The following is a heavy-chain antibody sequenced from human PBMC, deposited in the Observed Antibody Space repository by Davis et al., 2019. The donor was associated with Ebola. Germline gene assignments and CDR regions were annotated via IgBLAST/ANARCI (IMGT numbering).Heavy chain of an antibody. J-gene: IGHJ6*02. CDR2: ISGSGSST. CDR1: GFTFSSYA. CDR3: ARALWFRESHPYYYYGMDV. Sequence: PGGSLRLSCAASGFTFSSYAMSWVRQAPGKGLEWVSGISGSGSSTYYADSVKGRFTISRDNSKNTLYLQMNSLRAEDTAVYYCARALWFRESHPYYYYGMDVWGQGTTVTVSS. D-gene: IGHD3-10*01. V-gene: IGHV3-23*01.